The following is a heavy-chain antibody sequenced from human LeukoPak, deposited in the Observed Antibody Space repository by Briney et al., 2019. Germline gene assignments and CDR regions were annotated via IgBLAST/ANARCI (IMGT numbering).Heavy chain of an antibody. CDR1: GFTFSNYG. CDR2: ISYDGSNE. V-gene: IGHV3-30*03. CDR3: ARKFLTGRLIDY. Sequence: GGSLRLSCAATGFTFSNYGMHWVRQAPGKGLEWVAVISYDGSNEYYADSVKGRFAISRDTSKNTLYLQMNGLRAEDTALYYCARKFLTGRLIDYWGQGTLVTVSS. D-gene: IGHD7-27*01. J-gene: IGHJ4*02.